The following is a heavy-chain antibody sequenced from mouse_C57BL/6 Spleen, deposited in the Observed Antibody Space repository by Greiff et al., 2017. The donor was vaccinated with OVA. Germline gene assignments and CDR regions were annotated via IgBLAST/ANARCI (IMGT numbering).Heavy chain of an antibody. CDR2: IDPEDGET. CDR3: AMDMISYFDV. J-gene: IGHJ1*03. D-gene: IGHD2-4*01. CDR1: GFNITDYY. Sequence: EVQLQQSGAELVKPGASVKLSCTASGFNITDYYMHWVKQRTEQGLEWIGRIDPEDGETKYAPKFQGKATITADTSSNTAYLQLSSLTSEDTAVYYCAMDMISYFDVWGTGTTVTVSS. V-gene: IGHV14-2*01.